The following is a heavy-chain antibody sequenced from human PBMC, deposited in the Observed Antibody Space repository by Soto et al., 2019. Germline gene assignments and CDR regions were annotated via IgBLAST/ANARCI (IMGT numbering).Heavy chain of an antibody. CDR1: GGSFSGYY. D-gene: IGHD3-3*01. CDR3: GRKLRFLEWFPARWFDP. CDR2: INHSGST. Sequence: PSETLSLTCAVYGGSFSGYYWSWIRQPPGKGLEWIGEINHSGSTNYNPSLKSRVTISVDTSKNQFSLKLSSVTAADTAVYYCGRKLRFLEWFPARWFDPWGQETRVTFSS. J-gene: IGHJ5*02. V-gene: IGHV4-34*01.